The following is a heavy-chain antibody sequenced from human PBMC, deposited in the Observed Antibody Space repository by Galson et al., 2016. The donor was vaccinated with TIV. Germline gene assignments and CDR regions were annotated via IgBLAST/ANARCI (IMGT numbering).Heavy chain of an antibody. Sequence: VKVSCKVSGYNFTDYYLHWMQQAPGKGFEWMGHVDPEDGKTNYAAKFQGRVTMTADTSTDTAYMELSGLRSEDTAIYFCTTVRLRGSGGMDVWGQGTTVIVSS. V-gene: IGHV1-69-2*01. D-gene: IGHD2-8*01. CDR3: TTVRLRGSGGMDV. CDR1: GYNFTDYY. CDR2: VDPEDGKT. J-gene: IGHJ6*02.